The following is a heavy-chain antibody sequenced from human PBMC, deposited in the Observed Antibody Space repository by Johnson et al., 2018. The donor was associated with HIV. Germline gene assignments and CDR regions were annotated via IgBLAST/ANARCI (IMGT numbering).Heavy chain of an antibody. CDR1: GFTFSSYG. CDR2: INQDGSEK. D-gene: IGHD2-8*02. Sequence: EVQLVESGGGVVQPGRSLRLSCAASGFTFSSYGMHWVRQAPGKGLEWVANINQDGSEKYFVDSVKGRFSISRDNTKNSLYLQMNSLRAEDTAVYYCARDRVLVAYASLDAFDLWGQGTIVTVSS. CDR3: ARDRVLVAYASLDAFDL. V-gene: IGHV3-7*05. J-gene: IGHJ3*01.